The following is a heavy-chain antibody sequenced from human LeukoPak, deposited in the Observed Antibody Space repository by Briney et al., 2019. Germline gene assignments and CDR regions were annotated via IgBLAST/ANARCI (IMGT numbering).Heavy chain of an antibody. Sequence: SETLSLTCAVYGGSFSGYYWSWIRQPPGKGLEWIGEINHSGSTNYNPSLKSRVTISVDTSKNQFSLRLSSVTAADTAVHYCAIGAAATEGENWFDPWGQGTLVTVSS. CDR3: AIGAAATEGENWFDP. V-gene: IGHV4-34*01. J-gene: IGHJ5*02. D-gene: IGHD2-15*01. CDR1: GGSFSGYY. CDR2: INHSGST.